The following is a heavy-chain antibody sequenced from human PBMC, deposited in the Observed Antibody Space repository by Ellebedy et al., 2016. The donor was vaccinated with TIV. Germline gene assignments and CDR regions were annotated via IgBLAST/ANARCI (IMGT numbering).Heavy chain of an antibody. CDR2: ISGSGGST. Sequence: GESLKISCAASGFTFSSYSMNWVRQVPGKGLEWVSAISGSGGSTYYADSVKGRFTISRDNSKNTLYLQMNSLRAEDTAVYYCAKGVTNYYFDYWGQGTLVTVSS. J-gene: IGHJ4*02. CDR3: AKGVTNYYFDY. D-gene: IGHD5-24*01. CDR1: GFTFSSYS. V-gene: IGHV3-23*01.